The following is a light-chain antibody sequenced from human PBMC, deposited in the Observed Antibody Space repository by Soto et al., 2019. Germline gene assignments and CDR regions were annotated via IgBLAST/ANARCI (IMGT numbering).Light chain of an antibody. Sequence: IVMTQSPDTLSMSPGERATLSCRASQNINSNLAWYQQKPGQAPRLLIFGASTRATTIPARFSGSGSGTEFTLTISSLQSEDFAVYYCQQYNYWPSRTFGQGTKVDIK. CDR2: GAS. CDR3: QQYNYWPSRT. J-gene: IGKJ1*01. V-gene: IGKV3-15*01. CDR1: QNINSN.